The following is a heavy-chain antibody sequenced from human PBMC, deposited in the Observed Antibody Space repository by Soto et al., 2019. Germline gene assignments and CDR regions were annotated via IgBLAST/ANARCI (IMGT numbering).Heavy chain of an antibody. D-gene: IGHD6-19*01. CDR1: GFNFGSYA. V-gene: IGHV3-23*01. CDR3: AKDRSENFWVYYYAMDV. Sequence: GGSLRLSCEASGFNFGSYAMSWVRQSPGKGLEWVSGISGSSSGTYYTDSVKGRFTISRDNSKNTVYLQMNSLRGEDTAVYYCAKDRSENFWVYYYAMDVWGQGTAVTVSS. J-gene: IGHJ6*02. CDR2: ISGSSSGT.